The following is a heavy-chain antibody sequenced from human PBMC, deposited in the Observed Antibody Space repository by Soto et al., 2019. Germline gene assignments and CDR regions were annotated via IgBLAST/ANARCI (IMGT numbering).Heavy chain of an antibody. CDR2: IYYSGST. V-gene: IGHV4-31*03. Sequence: SVTCSVADGSISSGGYYWNWIRQHPGKGLEWIGYIYYSGSTYYNPSLKSRVTISVDTSKNQFSLKLSSVTAADTAVYYCAAEVGFGPLFDYWGQGTLVTVSS. CDR3: AAEVGFGPLFDY. CDR1: DGSISSGGYY. D-gene: IGHD3-3*01. J-gene: IGHJ4*02.